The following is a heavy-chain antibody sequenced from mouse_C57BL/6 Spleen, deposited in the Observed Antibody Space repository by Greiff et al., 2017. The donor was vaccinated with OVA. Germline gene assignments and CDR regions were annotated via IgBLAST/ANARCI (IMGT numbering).Heavy chain of an antibody. Sequence: EVQVVESGGGLVKPGGSLKLSCAASGFTFSSYTMSWVRQTPEKRLEWVATISGGGGNTYYPDSVKSLIIISSDSAKNSLYLYMSSLRSEDTAVDYCARQQTPHYYAMDYWGQGTSVTVSS. V-gene: IGHV5-9*04. J-gene: IGHJ4*01. CDR1: GFTFSSYT. CDR3: ARQQTPHYYAMDY. CDR2: ISGGGGNT.